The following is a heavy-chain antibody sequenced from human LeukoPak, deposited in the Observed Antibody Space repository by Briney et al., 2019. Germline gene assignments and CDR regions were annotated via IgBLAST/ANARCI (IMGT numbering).Heavy chain of an antibody. CDR1: GGTFSSYA. CDR3: ARSRRGPYDSSGIDY. D-gene: IGHD3-22*01. Sequence: ASVKVSCKASGGTFSSYAISWVRQAPGQGLEWMGGIIPIFGTANYAQKFQGRVTITADESTSTAYMELSSLRSEDTAVYYCARSRRGPYDSSGIDYWGQGTLVTVSS. CDR2: IIPIFGTA. V-gene: IGHV1-69*13. J-gene: IGHJ4*02.